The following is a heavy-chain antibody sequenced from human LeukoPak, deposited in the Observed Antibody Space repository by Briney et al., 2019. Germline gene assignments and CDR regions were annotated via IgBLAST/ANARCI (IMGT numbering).Heavy chain of an antibody. D-gene: IGHD3-22*01. CDR2: INSDGRTT. V-gene: IGHV3-74*01. Sequence: QTGGSLRLSCAASGLTFSNNWLNWVRQAPGKGLVWVSRINSDGRTTTYADSVKGRFTISRDNAKNTLYLQMNSLRAEDTAVYYCAMIKEGWGQGTLVTVSS. J-gene: IGHJ4*02. CDR1: GLTFSNNW. CDR3: AMIKEG.